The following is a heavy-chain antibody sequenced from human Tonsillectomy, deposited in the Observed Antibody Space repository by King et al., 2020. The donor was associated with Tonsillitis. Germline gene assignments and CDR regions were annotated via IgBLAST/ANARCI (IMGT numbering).Heavy chain of an antibody. CDR2: IEYSGRA. Sequence: QLQEAGPGLVKPSQTLSLTCSVSEDSISSSGHHWGWIRQPPGKRLEWIGSIEYSGRAQYNPSPGRRVTTSVDTSKNQFSLRLRSVTAADTALYFCARHGRYYYFMDVWGKGITVTVSS. J-gene: IGHJ6*03. CDR3: ARHGRYYYFMDV. V-gene: IGHV4-39*01. CDR1: EDSISSSGHH.